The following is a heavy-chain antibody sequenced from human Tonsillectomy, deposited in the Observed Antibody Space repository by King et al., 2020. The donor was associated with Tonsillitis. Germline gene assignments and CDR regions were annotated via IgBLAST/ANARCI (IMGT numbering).Heavy chain of an antibody. D-gene: IGHD3-10*01. J-gene: IGHJ6*02. CDR1: GFTFSSSA. CDR3: AREYYSGSESPYYYYYYGMDV. V-gene: IGHV3-30*04. Sequence: VQLVESGGGVVQPGRSLRLSCAASGFTFSSSAMHWVRQAPGKGLEWVAVISYDGSNKYYADSVKGRFTISRDNSKNTLYLQMNSLRVEDTAVYYCAREYYSGSESPYYYYYYGMDVWGQGTTVTVSS. CDR2: ISYDGSNK.